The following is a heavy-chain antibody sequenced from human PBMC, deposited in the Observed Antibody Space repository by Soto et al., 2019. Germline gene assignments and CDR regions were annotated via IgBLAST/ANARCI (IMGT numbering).Heavy chain of an antibody. CDR2: IDWDDDK. J-gene: IGHJ3*02. V-gene: IGHV2-70*11. Sequence: SGPTLVNPTQTRTLTCTFSGFSLSTRGMCMSWIRQPPGKALEWLARIDWDDDKYNSTSLKTRLTTSKDTSKNQVVLTMTNMHPVGTATYYCARISGVLWFGELRAYDAFDIWGQGTMVTVSS. CDR1: GFSLSTRGMC. CDR3: ARISGVLWFGELRAYDAFDI. D-gene: IGHD3-10*01.